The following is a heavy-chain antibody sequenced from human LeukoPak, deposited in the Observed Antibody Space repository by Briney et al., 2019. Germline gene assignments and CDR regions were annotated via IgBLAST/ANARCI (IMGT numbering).Heavy chain of an antibody. D-gene: IGHD3-10*01. Sequence: GRSLRLSCAASGFTFSSYAMHWVRQAPGKGLEWGAVISYDGSNKYYADSVKGRFTISRDNAKNSLYLQMNSLRAEDTAVYYCAREFSRGFGKGFDYWGQGTLVTVSS. J-gene: IGHJ4*02. CDR1: GFTFSSYA. CDR2: ISYDGSNK. V-gene: IGHV3-30-3*01. CDR3: AREFSRGFGKGFDY.